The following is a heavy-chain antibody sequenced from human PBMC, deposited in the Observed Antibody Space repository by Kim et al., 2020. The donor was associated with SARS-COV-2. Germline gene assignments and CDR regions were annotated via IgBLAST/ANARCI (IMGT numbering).Heavy chain of an antibody. CDR1: GGSISSYY. CDR3: ARGNDYGGNFLYFDY. V-gene: IGHV4-59*13. J-gene: IGHJ4*02. Sequence: SETLSLTCTVSGGSISSYYWSWIRQPPGKGLEWIGYIYYSGSTNYNPSLKSRVTISVDTSKNQFSLKLSSVTAADTAVYYCARGNDYGGNFLYFDYWGQG. D-gene: IGHD4-17*01. CDR2: IYYSGST.